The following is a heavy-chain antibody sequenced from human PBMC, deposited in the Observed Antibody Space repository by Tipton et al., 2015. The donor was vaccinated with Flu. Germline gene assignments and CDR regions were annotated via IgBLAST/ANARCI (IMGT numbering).Heavy chain of an antibody. J-gene: IGHJ6*02. D-gene: IGHD3-9*01. CDR2: IVVGSGNT. V-gene: IGHV1-58*02. CDR1: GFTFSTSS. Sequence: QSRAEVKKPGTSVKVSCMASGFTFSTSSMQWVRQARGQRLEWMGWIVVGSGNTHYAEKFQERVTITRDMSTNTVYMELYSLKSEDTAVYYCAADVARAGNYYVLDVWGRGTTVTVSS. CDR3: AADVARAGNYYVLDV.